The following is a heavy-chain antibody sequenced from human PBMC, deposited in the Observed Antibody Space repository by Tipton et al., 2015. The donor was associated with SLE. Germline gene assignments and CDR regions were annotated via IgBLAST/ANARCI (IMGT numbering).Heavy chain of an antibody. J-gene: IGHJ3*02. Sequence: TLSLTCTVSGGSISSYYWSWIRQPPGKGLEWVSVIYSGGSTYYADSVKGRFTISRDNSKNTLYLQMNSLRAEDTAVYYCAKRGVGNGDAFDIWGQGTMVTVSS. D-gene: IGHD1-1*01. CDR1: GGSISSYY. CDR2: IYSGGST. V-gene: IGHV3-53*05. CDR3: AKRGVGNGDAFDI.